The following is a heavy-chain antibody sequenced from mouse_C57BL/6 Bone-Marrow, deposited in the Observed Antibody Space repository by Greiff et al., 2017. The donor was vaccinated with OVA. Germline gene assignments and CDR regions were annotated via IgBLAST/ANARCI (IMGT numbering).Heavy chain of an antibody. Sequence: QVQLQQPGAELVMPGASVKLSCKASGYTFTSYWMHWVKQRPGQGLEWIGEIDPSDSYTNYNQKFTGKSTLTVDKSSSTAYMQLSSLTSEDSAVYYCARHGLRRGFDYRGQGTTLTVSS. D-gene: IGHD2-4*01. J-gene: IGHJ2*01. CDR2: IDPSDSYT. CDR3: ARHGLRRGFDY. CDR1: GYTFTSYW. V-gene: IGHV1-69*01.